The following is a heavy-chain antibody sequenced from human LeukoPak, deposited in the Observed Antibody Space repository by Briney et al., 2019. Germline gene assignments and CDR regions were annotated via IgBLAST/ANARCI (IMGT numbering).Heavy chain of an antibody. J-gene: IGHJ5*02. D-gene: IGHD2-21*01. CDR2: IYYSGST. CDR3: ARDIAVNWFDP. Sequence: PSETLSLTCTVSGGSISSGDYYWSWIRQPPGKGLEWIGYIYYSGSTYYNPSLKSRVTISVDTSKNQFSLKLSSVTAADTAVYYCARDIAVNWFDPWGQGTLVTASS. CDR1: GGSISSGDYY. V-gene: IGHV4-30-4*08.